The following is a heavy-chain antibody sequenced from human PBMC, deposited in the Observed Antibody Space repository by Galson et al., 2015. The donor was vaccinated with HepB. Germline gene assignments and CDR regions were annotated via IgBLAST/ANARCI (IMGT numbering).Heavy chain of an antibody. CDR2: ISYDGINK. J-gene: IGHJ4*02. V-gene: IGHV3-30*03. Sequence: SLRLSCAASGFTFSSYGIHWVRQAPGKGLEWVAIISYDGINKYYADSVKGRFTISRDNSKNTLYLQMNSLRAEDTAVYYCARSSGYEFCCSIDYWGQGTLVTVSS. D-gene: IGHD5-12*01. CDR3: ARSSGYEFCCSIDY. CDR1: GFTFSSYG.